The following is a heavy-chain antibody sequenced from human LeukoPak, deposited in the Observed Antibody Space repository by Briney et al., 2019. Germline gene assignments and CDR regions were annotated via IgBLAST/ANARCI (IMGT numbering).Heavy chain of an antibody. J-gene: IGHJ4*02. V-gene: IGHV4-38-2*01. CDR3: ARHSPQLQYFDY. CDR2: IYHSGST. Sequence: SETLSLTCAVPGYSISSGYYWGWIRQPPGQGLEWIGSIYHSGSTYYNPSLKSRVTISVDTSKNQFSLKLSSVTAADTAVYYCARHSPQLQYFDYWGQGTLVTVSS. D-gene: IGHD2-2*01. CDR1: GYSISSGYY.